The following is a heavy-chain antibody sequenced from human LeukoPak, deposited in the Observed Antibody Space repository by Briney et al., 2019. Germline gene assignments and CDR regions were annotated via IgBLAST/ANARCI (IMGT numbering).Heavy chain of an antibody. CDR3: ARDSQVRGYSYGAPSPGYYYYYMDV. CDR1: GYTFTSYA. Sequence: ASVKVSCKASGYTFTSYAMNWVRQTPGQGLEWMGWINTNTGNPTYAQGFTGRFVFSLDTSVSTAYLQISSLKAEDTAVYYCARDSQVRGYSYGAPSPGYYYYYMDVWGKGTTVTVSS. CDR2: INTNTGNP. V-gene: IGHV7-4-1*02. J-gene: IGHJ6*03. D-gene: IGHD5-18*01.